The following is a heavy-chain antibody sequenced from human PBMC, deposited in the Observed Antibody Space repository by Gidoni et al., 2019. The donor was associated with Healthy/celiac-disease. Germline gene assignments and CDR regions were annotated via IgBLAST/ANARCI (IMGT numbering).Heavy chain of an antibody. V-gene: IGHV3-30*18. Sequence: VRQAPGKGLEWVAVISYDGSNKYYADSVKGRITISRDNSKNTLYLQMNSLRAEDTAVYYCAKEDSSGWYVFDYWGQGTLVTVSS. J-gene: IGHJ4*02. D-gene: IGHD6-19*01. CDR3: AKEDSSGWYVFDY. CDR2: ISYDGSNK.